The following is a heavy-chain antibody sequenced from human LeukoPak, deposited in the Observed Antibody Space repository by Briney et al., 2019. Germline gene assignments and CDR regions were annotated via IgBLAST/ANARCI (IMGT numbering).Heavy chain of an antibody. CDR1: GFTFSSYW. J-gene: IGHJ4*02. CDR3: ARERPRYCSGGSCYSYYFDY. V-gene: IGHV3-74*01. Sequence: GGSLRLSCAASGFTFSSYWMHWVRQAPGKGLVWVSRVNTDGSSTRYADSVKGRFTTSRDNAKNTLYLQMNSLRAEDTAVYYCARERPRYCSGGSCYSYYFDYWGQGTLVTVSS. CDR2: VNTDGSST. D-gene: IGHD2-15*01.